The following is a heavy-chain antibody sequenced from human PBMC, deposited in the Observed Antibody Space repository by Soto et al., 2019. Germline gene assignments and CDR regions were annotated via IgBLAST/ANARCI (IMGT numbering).Heavy chain of an antibody. J-gene: IGHJ4*02. CDR1: GYSFTSHW. D-gene: IGHD5-18*01. V-gene: IGHV5-51*01. Sequence: GESLKISCKGSGYSFTSHWIGWVRQMPGKGLEWMGIIYPGDSDTRYSPSFQGQVTISADKSISTAYLQWSSLKASDTAMYYCARRRSEDTAMVTGLFDYWGQGTLVTVSS. CDR2: IYPGDSDT. CDR3: ARRRSEDTAMVTGLFDY.